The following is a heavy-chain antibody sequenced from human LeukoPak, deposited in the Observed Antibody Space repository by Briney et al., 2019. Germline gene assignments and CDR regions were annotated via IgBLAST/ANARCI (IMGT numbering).Heavy chain of an antibody. CDR1: GFTFSSYA. Sequence: GGSLRLSCAASGFTFSSYAMSWVRQAPGKGLEWVSAISGSGGNTYYADSVKGRFTMSRDNSKNTLYLQMNSLRAEDTAVYFCAKTVSGSHSYQGGDYWGQGTLVTVST. V-gene: IGHV3-23*01. CDR3: AKTVSGSHSYQGGDY. D-gene: IGHD3-16*02. J-gene: IGHJ4*02. CDR2: ISGSGGNT.